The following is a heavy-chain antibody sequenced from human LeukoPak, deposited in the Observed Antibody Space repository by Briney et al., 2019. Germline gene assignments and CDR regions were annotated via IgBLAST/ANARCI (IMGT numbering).Heavy chain of an antibody. CDR2: IIPIFGTA. V-gene: IGHV1-69*13. J-gene: IGHJ4*02. D-gene: IGHD3-22*01. CDR1: GGTFISYA. Sequence: GASVKVSCKASGGTFISYAISWVRQAPGQGLEWMGGIIPIFGTANYAQKFQGRVTITADESTSTAYMELSSLRSEDTAVYYCARDRQLYYYDSSGYAFDYWGQGTLVTVSS. CDR3: ARDRQLYYYDSSGYAFDY.